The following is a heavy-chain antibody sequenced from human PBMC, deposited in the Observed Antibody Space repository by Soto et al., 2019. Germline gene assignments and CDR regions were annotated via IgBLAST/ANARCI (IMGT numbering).Heavy chain of an antibody. Sequence: QVQLVQSGGEVKKPGASVKVSCKASGYTFTIYGINWVRQAPGQGLEWMGWISPDNGNTNYAQKLQGRVTMTTETSTSTGYMELRSLRSDDTAVYYCASALGYSGYAGMDVWGQGTTVTVSS. J-gene: IGHJ6*02. D-gene: IGHD5-12*01. CDR1: GYTFTIYG. CDR2: ISPDNGNT. CDR3: ASALGYSGYAGMDV. V-gene: IGHV1-18*01.